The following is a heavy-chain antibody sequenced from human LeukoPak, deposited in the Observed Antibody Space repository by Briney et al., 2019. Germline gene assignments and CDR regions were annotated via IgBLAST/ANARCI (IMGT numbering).Heavy chain of an antibody. CDR1: GGSISSYY. V-gene: IGHV4-4*07. D-gene: IGHD2-8*01. CDR3: ARAYCTNGVCREGWFDP. Sequence: SETLSLTCTVSGGSISSYYCSWIQQPAGKGLEWIGRIYTSGSTNYNPSLKSRVTMSVDTSKNQFSLKLSSVTAADTAVYYCARAYCTNGVCREGWFDPWGQGTLVTVSS. CDR2: IYTSGST. J-gene: IGHJ5*02.